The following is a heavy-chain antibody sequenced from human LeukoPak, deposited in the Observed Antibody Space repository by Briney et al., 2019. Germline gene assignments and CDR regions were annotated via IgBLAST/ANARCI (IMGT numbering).Heavy chain of an antibody. Sequence: PSETPSPTLTVLAASTVVTTGAGSRHPPGKGLEGIGYIYHSASTNYDPSLNSRVTISVDTAKNQFSLKLSSLNAVDTAVYYCARGSLAVALNHNWFDPWGQGTLVTVSS. J-gene: IGHJ5*02. V-gene: IGHV4-59*13. CDR3: ARGSLAVALNHNWFDP. D-gene: IGHD6-19*01. CDR1: AASTVVTT. CDR2: IYHSAST.